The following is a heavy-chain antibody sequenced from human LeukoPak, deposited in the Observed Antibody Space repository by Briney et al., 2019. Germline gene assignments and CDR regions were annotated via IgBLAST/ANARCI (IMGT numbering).Heavy chain of an antibody. CDR1: GYSFTSYW. CDR3: ARRLAVASYGMDV. J-gene: IGHJ6*02. CDR2: IYPGDSDT. V-gene: IGHV5-51*01. D-gene: IGHD6-19*01. Sequence: GESLKISCKGSGYSFTSYWIGWVRQMPGKGLEWMGIIYPGDSDTRYSPSFQGQVTISADKSISTAYLQWSSLKASHTAMYYCARRLAVASYGMDVWCPGTTVTVSS.